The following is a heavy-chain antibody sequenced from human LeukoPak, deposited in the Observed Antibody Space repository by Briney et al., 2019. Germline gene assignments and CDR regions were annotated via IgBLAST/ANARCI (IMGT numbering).Heavy chain of an antibody. J-gene: IGHJ1*01. CDR3: ARDLHYCSGSSCYSRAEHFQQ. D-gene: IGHD2-15*01. V-gene: IGHV1-18*01. CDR2: IRGCNGNT. Sequence: ASVKVSCKASGYTFTTYGISWVRQVPGQGLEWMGWIRGCNGNTKYAQKLQDRVTMTTDTSTSTAYMELRSLRSDDTAIYYCARDLHYCSGSSCYSRAEHFQQWGQGTLVTVSS. CDR1: GYTFTTYG.